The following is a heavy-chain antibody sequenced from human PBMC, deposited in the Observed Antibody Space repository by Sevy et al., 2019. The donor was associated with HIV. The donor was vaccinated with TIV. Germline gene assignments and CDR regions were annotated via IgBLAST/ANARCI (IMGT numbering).Heavy chain of an antibody. CDR1: GFSFSIYS. V-gene: IGHV3-48*01. CDR2: MSNTGSTI. D-gene: IGHD5-12*01. Sequence: GGSLRLSCAASGFSFSIYSMNWVRQAPGRGLEWVSYMSNTGSTIHYADSVKGRFTISRDNAKNSLYLQMNSLRAEDTAVYYCASQRGGYEGLYYFDYRGQGTLVTVSS. J-gene: IGHJ4*02. CDR3: ASQRGGYEGLYYFDY.